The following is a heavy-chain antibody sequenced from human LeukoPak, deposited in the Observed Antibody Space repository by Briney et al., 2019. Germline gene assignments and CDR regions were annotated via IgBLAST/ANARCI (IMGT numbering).Heavy chain of an antibody. CDR3: AKTPFTMIVVAHDY. Sequence: GGSLRLSCAASGFNVRSNYMSWVRQAPGKGLEWVSILYSGGSTYYADSVKGRFTISRDNSKNTLYLQMNSLRAEDTAVYYCAKTPFTMIVVAHDYWGQGTLVTVSS. V-gene: IGHV3-66*01. J-gene: IGHJ4*02. CDR1: GFNVRSNY. D-gene: IGHD3-22*01. CDR2: LYSGGST.